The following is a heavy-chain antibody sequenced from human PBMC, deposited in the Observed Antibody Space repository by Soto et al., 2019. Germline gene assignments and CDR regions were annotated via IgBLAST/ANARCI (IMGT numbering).Heavy chain of an antibody. V-gene: IGHV3-30-3*01. J-gene: IGHJ6*02. Sequence: GGSLRLSCAASGFTFRNYAMHWVRQAPGKGLEWVATISYDGDNKYYTDSVKGPFTISRDNSKNTLYLQMNSLRPEDTAVYYCARPWGQLSTYYYGMDTWGQGTTVTSP. CDR3: ARPWGQLSTYYYGMDT. CDR2: ISYDGDNK. D-gene: IGHD3-16*01. CDR1: GFTFRNYA.